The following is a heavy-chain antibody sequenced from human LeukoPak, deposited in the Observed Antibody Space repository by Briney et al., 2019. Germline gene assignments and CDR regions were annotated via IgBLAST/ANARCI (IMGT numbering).Heavy chain of an antibody. CDR1: GFTFTTYR. J-gene: IGHJ3*02. V-gene: IGHV3-21*01. D-gene: IGHD3-22*01. Sequence: GGSLRLSCAASGFTFTTYRMEWVRQAPGKGLEWVSSISSSSSYTYYADSVKGRFTISRDNAKNSLYLQMNSLRAEDTAVYYCASLEGFYDSDVYFEGDGFDIWGQGTMVTVSS. CDR2: ISSSSSYT. CDR3: ASLEGFYDSDVYFEGDGFDI.